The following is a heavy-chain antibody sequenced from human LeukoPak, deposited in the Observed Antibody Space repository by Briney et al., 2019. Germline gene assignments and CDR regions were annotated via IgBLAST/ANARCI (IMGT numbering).Heavy chain of an antibody. D-gene: IGHD1-26*01. CDR3: AKEGATTSFDY. CDR1: GFSFSSYS. Sequence: PGGSLRLSCTASGFSFSSYSMNWVRQAPGKGLEWVSYISSSSNTIYYADSVKGRFTISRDNAKNSLYLQMNSLRAEDTAVYYCAKEGATTSFDYWGPGTLVTVSS. CDR2: ISSSSNTI. J-gene: IGHJ4*02. V-gene: IGHV3-48*01.